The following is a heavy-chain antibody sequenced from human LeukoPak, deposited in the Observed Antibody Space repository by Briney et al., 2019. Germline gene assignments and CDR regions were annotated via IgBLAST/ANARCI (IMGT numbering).Heavy chain of an antibody. CDR2: IVVGSGNT. V-gene: IGHV1-58*02. Sequence: SVKVSCKASGFTFTSSAMQWVRQARGQRLEWIGWIVVGSGNTNYAQKFQERVTITRDMSTSTAYMELSSLRSEDTAVYYCAADIRSDYDSSAPYGMDVWGQGTTVTVSS. CDR1: GFTFTSSA. J-gene: IGHJ6*02. CDR3: AADIRSDYDSSAPYGMDV. D-gene: IGHD3-22*01.